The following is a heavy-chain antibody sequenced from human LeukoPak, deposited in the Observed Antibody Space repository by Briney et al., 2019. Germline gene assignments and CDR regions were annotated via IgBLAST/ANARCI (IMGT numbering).Heavy chain of an antibody. CDR3: AKGERYCSSTSCYTDYYYYMDV. Sequence: PGGSLRLSCAASGFTLSSYWMNWVRQAPGKGLEWVSAISGSGGSTYYADSVKGRFTISRDNSKNTLYLQMNSLRAEDTAVYYCAKGERYCSSTSCYTDYYYYMDVWGKGTTVTVSS. CDR2: ISGSGGST. CDR1: GFTLSSYW. D-gene: IGHD2-2*02. V-gene: IGHV3-23*01. J-gene: IGHJ6*03.